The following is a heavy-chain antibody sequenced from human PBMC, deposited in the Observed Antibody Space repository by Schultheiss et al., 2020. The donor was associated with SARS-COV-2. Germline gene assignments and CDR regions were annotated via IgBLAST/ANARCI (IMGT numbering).Heavy chain of an antibody. D-gene: IGHD3-16*01. CDR1: GFTFSNYD. J-gene: IGHJ4*02. Sequence: GGSLRLSCAASGFTFSNYDMHWVRQPTGQGLEWVSAIGTVGDTFYPGSVKGRFTISRDNAKNSLYLQMNSLRAGDTAVYYCANELRWGGFDYWGQGTLVTVSS. CDR3: ANELRWGGFDY. V-gene: IGHV3-13*01. CDR2: IGTVGDT.